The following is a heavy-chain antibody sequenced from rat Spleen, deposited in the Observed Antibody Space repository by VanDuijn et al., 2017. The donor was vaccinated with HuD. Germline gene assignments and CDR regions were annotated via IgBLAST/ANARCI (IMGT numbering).Heavy chain of an antibody. D-gene: IGHD1-4*01. CDR3: ARRGYNYYFDY. CDR2: ISPSAGST. CDR1: GFTFSNYD. Sequence: EVQLVESGGGLVQPGRSLKLSCVASGFTFSNYDMAWVRQAPTKGLEWVVSISPSAGSTYYRDSVKGRFTVSRDNEKSTLYLQMDSLRSEDTATYYCARRGYNYYFDYWGQGVMVTVSS. V-gene: IGHV5-25*01. J-gene: IGHJ2*01.